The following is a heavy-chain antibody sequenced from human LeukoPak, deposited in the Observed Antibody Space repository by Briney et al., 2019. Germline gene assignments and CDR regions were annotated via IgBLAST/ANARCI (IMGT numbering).Heavy chain of an antibody. CDR3: LRRERITAERPAVDV. V-gene: IGHV1-2*02. CDR1: GYTFTDYY. D-gene: IGHD6-6*01. J-gene: IGHJ6*04. Sequence: ASVKVSCKASGYTFTDYYIHWLRQAPGRGVEWVSWINPTTGEIKSSQNFQGRATMTWDTSLGTAFMELRRLTSDDTAVYYCLRRERITAERPAVDVWGKGTTVIVSS. CDR2: INPTTGEI.